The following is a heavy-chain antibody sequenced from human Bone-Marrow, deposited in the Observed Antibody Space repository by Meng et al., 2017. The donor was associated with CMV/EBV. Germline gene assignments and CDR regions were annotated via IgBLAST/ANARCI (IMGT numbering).Heavy chain of an antibody. Sequence: SVKVSCKASGGTFSSYAISWVRQAPGQGLEWMGGIIPIFGTANYAQKFQGRVTITTDESTSTAYMELSSLRSEDTAVYYCARDSVSGSYRGAGHAFDIWGQGTRVTGSS. CDR2: IIPIFGTA. D-gene: IGHD1-26*01. CDR3: ARDSVSGSYRGAGHAFDI. V-gene: IGHV1-69*05. J-gene: IGHJ3*02. CDR1: GGTFSSYA.